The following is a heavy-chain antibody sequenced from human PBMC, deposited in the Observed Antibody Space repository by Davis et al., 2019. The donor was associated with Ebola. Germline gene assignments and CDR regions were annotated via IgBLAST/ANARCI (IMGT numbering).Heavy chain of an antibody. J-gene: IGHJ4*02. D-gene: IGHD1-26*01. CDR3: ARRGVGATSRYFDY. Sequence: TVSCKGSGYSFTSYWIGWVRQMPGKGLEWMGIIYPGDSDTRYSPSFQGQVTISADKSISTAYLQWGSLKASDTAMYYCARRGVGATSRYFDYWGQGTLVTVSS. CDR1: GYSFTSYW. CDR2: IYPGDSDT. V-gene: IGHV5-51*01.